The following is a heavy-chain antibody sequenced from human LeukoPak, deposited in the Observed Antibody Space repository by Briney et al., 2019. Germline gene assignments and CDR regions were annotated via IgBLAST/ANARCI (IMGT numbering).Heavy chain of an antibody. CDR1: GYTFTTYD. Sequence: ASVKVSCKASGYTFTTYDITWVRQATGQGFEWMGWMNPNSGDTAYAQKFQGRVAITRDTSISTAYMELSSLRSEDTAVYYCARGLGDYYDTSTYYYAVPAHWGQGTLVTVSS. D-gene: IGHD3-22*01. CDR2: MNPNSGDT. V-gene: IGHV1-8*01. CDR3: ARGLGDYYDTSTYYYAVPAH. J-gene: IGHJ4*02.